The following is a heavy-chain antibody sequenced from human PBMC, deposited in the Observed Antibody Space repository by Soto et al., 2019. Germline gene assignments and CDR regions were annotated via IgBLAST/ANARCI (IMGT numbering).Heavy chain of an antibody. J-gene: IGHJ3*02. D-gene: IGHD6-13*01. CDR2: INPSGGST. Sequence: ASVKVCCKASGYTFTSYYMHWVRQAPGQGLEWMGIINPSGGSTSYAQKFQGRVTMTRDTSTSTVYMELSSLRSEDTAVYYCALPGIAAAGDDAFDIWGQGTMVTVSS. V-gene: IGHV1-46*01. CDR3: ALPGIAAAGDDAFDI. CDR1: GYTFTSYY.